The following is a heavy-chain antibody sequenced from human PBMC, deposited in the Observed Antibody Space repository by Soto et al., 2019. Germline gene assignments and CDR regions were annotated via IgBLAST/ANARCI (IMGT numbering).Heavy chain of an antibody. CDR2: INHSGST. CDR3: ARAKYDSSGYYRTTYYYYYGMDV. D-gene: IGHD3-22*01. CDR1: GGSFSGYY. V-gene: IGHV4-34*01. Sequence: SETLSLTCAVYGGSFSGYYWSWIRQPPGKGLEWIGEINHSGSTNYNPSLKSRVTISVDTSKNQFSLKLSSVTAADTAVYYCARAKYDSSGYYRTTYYYYYGMDVCGQGTTVTVSS. J-gene: IGHJ6*02.